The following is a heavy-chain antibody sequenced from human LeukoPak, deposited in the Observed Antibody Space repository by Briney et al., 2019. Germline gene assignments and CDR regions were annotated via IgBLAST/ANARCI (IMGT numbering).Heavy chain of an antibody. CDR1: GYTLTELS. CDR3: ATAMSSVPAVQGNWFDP. Sequence: ASVNVSCKVSGYTLTELSMHWVRQAPGKGLEWWGGFDPEDGETIYPQKFQGRVTMTEDTSTDTAYMELSSLRSEDTAVYWCATAMSSVPAVQGNWFDPWGQGNLVTVSS. V-gene: IGHV1-24*01. CDR2: FDPEDGET. D-gene: IGHD2-2*01. J-gene: IGHJ5*02.